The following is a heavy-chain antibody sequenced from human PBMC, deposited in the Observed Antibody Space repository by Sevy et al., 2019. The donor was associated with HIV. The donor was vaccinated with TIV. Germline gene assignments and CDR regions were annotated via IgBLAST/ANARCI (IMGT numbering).Heavy chain of an antibody. CDR1: GYTFTGYS. Sequence: ASVKVSCMASGYTFTGYSMHWVRQAPGQGLEWMGCINPNSGGTNYAQKFQGRVTMTRDTSISTAYMELSSLRSDDTAVYYCARVWNSDYYDSTGPNWFDPWGQGTLVTISS. CDR2: INPNSGGT. CDR3: ARVWNSDYYDSTGPNWFDP. V-gene: IGHV1-2*02. J-gene: IGHJ5*02. D-gene: IGHD3-22*01.